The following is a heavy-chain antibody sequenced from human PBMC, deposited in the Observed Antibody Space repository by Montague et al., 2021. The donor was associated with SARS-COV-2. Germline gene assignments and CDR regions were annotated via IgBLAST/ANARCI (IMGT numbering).Heavy chain of an antibody. CDR3: ARAIGSMYSSGWYYYYYGMDV. D-gene: IGHD6-19*01. J-gene: IGHJ6*02. CDR1: GGSISSYY. CDR2: IYYGGST. V-gene: IGHV4-59*01. Sequence: SETLSLTCTVSGGSISSYYWSWIRQPPGKGLEWIGYIYYGGSTNYNPSLKSQVTISVDTSKNQFSLKLSSVTAADTAVYYCARAIGSMYSSGWYYYYYGMDVWGQGTTVTVSS.